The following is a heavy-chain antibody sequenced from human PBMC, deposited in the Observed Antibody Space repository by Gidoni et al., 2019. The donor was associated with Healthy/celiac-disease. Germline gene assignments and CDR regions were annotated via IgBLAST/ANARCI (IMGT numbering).Heavy chain of an antibody. CDR1: GGSISSRSYY. CDR3: AGNVLRYFDQDYYYMDV. D-gene: IGHD3-9*01. J-gene: IGHJ6*03. Sequence: QVQLQESGPGLVKPSQTLSLTCTVSGGSISSRSYYWSWIRQPAGKGLEWIGRIYTSGSTNYNPSLKSRVTISVDTSKNQFSLKLSSVTAADTAVYYCAGNVLRYFDQDYYYMDVWGKGTTVTVSS. V-gene: IGHV4-61*02. CDR2: IYTSGST.